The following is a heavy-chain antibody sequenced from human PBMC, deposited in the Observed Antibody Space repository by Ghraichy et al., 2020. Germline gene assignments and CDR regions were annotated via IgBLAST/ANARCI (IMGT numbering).Heavy chain of an antibody. Sequence: ASVKVSFKASGYTFTNYFMNWVRQAPGQGLEWMGIINPSGGGTRYAQRFQGRVTLTRDTSTTTISMELSSLTPEDTAVYYCARGRHTSGSDWFDPWGQGTLVTVSS. CDR2: INPSGGGT. CDR1: GYTFTNYF. D-gene: IGHD6-19*01. V-gene: IGHV1-46*01. J-gene: IGHJ5*02. CDR3: ARGRHTSGSDWFDP.